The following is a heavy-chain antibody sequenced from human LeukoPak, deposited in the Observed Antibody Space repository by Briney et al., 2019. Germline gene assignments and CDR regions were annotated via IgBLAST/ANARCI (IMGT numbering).Heavy chain of an antibody. Sequence: SETLSLTCTVSGGSISSSSYCWGWIRQPPGKGLEWIGSIYYSGSTYYNPSLKSRVTISVDTSKNQFSLKLSSVTAADTAVYYCARHPRHYDSSGYPDYGGQGTLVTVYS. CDR1: GGSISSSSYC. D-gene: IGHD3-22*01. J-gene: IGHJ4*02. CDR2: IYYSGST. CDR3: ARHPRHYDSSGYPDY. V-gene: IGHV4-39*01.